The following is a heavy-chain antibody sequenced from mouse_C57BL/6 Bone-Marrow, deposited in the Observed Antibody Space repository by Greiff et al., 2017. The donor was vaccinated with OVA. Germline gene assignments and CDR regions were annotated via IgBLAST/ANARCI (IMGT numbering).Heavy chain of an antibody. CDR3: TRIYY. CDR2: IDPENGDT. J-gene: IGHJ2*01. CDR1: GFNIKDDY. Sequence: VTLKEPGAELVRPGASVKLSCTASGFNIKDDYMHWVKQRPEQGLEWIGWIDPENGDTEYASKFQGKATITADTSSNTAYLQLSSLTSEDTAVYYCTRIYYWGQGTTLTVSS. V-gene: IGHV14-4*01.